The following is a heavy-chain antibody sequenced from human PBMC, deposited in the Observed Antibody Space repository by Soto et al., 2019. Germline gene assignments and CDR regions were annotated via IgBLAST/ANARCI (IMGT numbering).Heavy chain of an antibody. CDR3: ARPNGRGAVAGNFDY. CDR2: IYYSGST. J-gene: IGHJ4*02. V-gene: IGHV4-39*01. D-gene: IGHD6-19*01. CDR1: GGSISSSSYY. Sequence: SETLSLTCTVSGGSISSSSYYWGWIRQPPGKGLEWIGSIYYSGSTYYNPSLKSRVTISVDTSKNQFSLKLSSMTAADTAVYYCARPNGRGAVAGNFDYWGQGTLVTVSS.